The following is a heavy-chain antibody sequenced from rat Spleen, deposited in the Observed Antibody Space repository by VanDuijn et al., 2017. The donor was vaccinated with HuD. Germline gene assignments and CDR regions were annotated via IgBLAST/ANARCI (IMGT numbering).Heavy chain of an antibody. CDR1: GFTFSNYD. CDR2: ISPSGGST. V-gene: IGHV5-25*01. CDR3: ARSSSYSPNWFAY. Sequence: EVQLVESGGGLVQPGRSLKLSCAASGFTFSNYDMAWVRQAPTKGLEWVASISPSGGSTYYRDSVKGRFTVSRDNAKSTLYLQMDSLRSEDTATYYCARSSSYSPNWFAYWGQGTLVTVSS. D-gene: IGHD1-1*01. J-gene: IGHJ3*01.